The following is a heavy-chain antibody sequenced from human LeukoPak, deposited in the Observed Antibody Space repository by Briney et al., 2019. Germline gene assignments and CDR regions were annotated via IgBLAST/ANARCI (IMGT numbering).Heavy chain of an antibody. CDR2: IYYTGST. Sequence: SETLCLTCTVSGGSISSFYWSWIRQPPGKGLEWIGYIYYTGSTNYNSSLKSRVTISVDTSKNQFSLKLSSVTAADAAVYYCARRFYDSSGFPIDFDIWGQGTMVTVSS. J-gene: IGHJ3*02. CDR3: ARRFYDSSGFPIDFDI. V-gene: IGHV4-59*08. CDR1: GGSISSFY. D-gene: IGHD3-22*01.